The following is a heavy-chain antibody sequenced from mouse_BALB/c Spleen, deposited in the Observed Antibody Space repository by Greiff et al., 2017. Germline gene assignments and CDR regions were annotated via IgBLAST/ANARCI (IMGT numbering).Heavy chain of an antibody. J-gene: IGHJ4*01. CDR3: ARTGTGPYYYAMDY. CDR2: ISSGSSTI. Sequence: EVMLVESGGGLVQPGGSRKLSCAASGFTFSSFGMHWVRQAPEKGLEWVAYISSGSSTIYYADTVKGRFTISRDNPKNTLFLQMTSLRSEDTAMYYCARTGTGPYYYAMDYWGQGTSVTVSS. D-gene: IGHD4-1*01. CDR1: GFTFSSFG. V-gene: IGHV5-17*02.